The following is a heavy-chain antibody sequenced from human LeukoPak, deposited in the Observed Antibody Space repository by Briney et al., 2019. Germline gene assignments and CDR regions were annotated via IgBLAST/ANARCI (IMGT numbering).Heavy chain of an antibody. CDR1: GFTFDDYG. J-gene: IGHJ4*02. CDR3: ARMVGSYSSGSSTYYFDY. CDR2: INWNGGST. V-gene: IGHV3-20*04. Sequence: GSLRLSCAASGFTFDDYGMSWVRQAPGKGLEWVSGINWNGGSTGYADSVKGRFTISRDNAKNSLYLQMNSLRAEDTAVYYCARMVGSYSSGSSTYYFDYWGQGTLVTVSS. D-gene: IGHD6-19*01.